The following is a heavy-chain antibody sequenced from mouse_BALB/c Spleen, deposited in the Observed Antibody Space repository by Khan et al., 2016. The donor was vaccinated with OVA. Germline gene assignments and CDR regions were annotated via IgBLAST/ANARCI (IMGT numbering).Heavy chain of an antibody. CDR2: IRKKASGYTT. J-gene: IGHJ3*01. V-gene: IGHV7-3*02. D-gene: IGHD1-2*01. CDR3: ARVDYGYGFAY. CDR1: GFTFSDYY. Sequence: EVGLVESGGGLVEPGGSLRLSCATSGFTFSDYYMRWVRQPQGTALEWLGFIRKKASGYTTEYSASVKGRFTISRDNSQSSRYLKMNSMRAEDRATYFGARVDYGYGFAYWGQGTLVTVSA.